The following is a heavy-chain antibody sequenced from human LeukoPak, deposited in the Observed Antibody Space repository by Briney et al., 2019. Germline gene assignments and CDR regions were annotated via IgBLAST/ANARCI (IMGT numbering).Heavy chain of an antibody. V-gene: IGHV4-4*07. CDR3: ARGSLAQYYYDSSGYYYGLDAFDI. CDR1: GGSISRYY. CDR2: IYTSGST. J-gene: IGHJ3*02. Sequence: SETLSLTCTVSGGSISRYYWSWIRQPAGKGLEWIGRIYTSGSTNYNPSLKSRVTMSVDTSKNQFSLKLSSVTAADTAVYYCARGSLAQYYYDSSGYYYGLDAFDIWGQGTMVTVSS. D-gene: IGHD3-22*01.